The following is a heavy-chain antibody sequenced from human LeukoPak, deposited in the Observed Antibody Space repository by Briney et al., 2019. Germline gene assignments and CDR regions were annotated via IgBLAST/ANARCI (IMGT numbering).Heavy chain of an antibody. CDR1: GFTLSSYS. J-gene: IGHJ4*02. CDR2: ISDSSNT. V-gene: IGHV3-23*01. CDR3: AKAPVTTCRGAYCYSFDY. D-gene: IGHD2-21*01. Sequence: GGSLRLSCAASGFTLSSYSMSWVRQAPGKGLEWVSAISDSSNTYHADSVKGRFTISRDSSKNTLFLQMNRLRPEDAAVYYCAKAPVTTCRGAYCYSFDYWGQGTLVTVSS.